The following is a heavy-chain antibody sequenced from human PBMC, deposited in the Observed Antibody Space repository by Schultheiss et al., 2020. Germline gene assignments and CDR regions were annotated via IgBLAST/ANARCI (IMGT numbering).Heavy chain of an antibody. CDR3: ARERQQLDNWFDP. D-gene: IGHD6-13*01. CDR1: GGSISSRSYY. J-gene: IGHJ5*02. Sequence: SQTLSLTCTVSGGSISSRSYYWGWIRQHPGKGLEWIGYIYYSGSTYYNPSLKSRVTISVDTSKNQFSLKLSSVTAADTAVYYCARERQQLDNWFDPWGQGTLVTVSS. V-gene: IGHV4-31*03. CDR2: IYYSGST.